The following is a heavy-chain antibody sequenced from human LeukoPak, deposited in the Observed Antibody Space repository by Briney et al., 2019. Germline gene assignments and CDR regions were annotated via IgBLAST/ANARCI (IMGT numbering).Heavy chain of an antibody. J-gene: IGHJ4*02. CDR2: IYYRRST. Sequence: SETLSLTCTASGGSISSSSYYWGCRRPPPGEGLEWVVSIYYRRSTYYNPSLKSRVTISVDTFKPQFSLKLNSVTAADTVVYYCARLDFHQDGVDYWGEGTLVSVSS. D-gene: IGHD3-3*01. V-gene: IGHV4-39*01. CDR3: ARLDFHQDGVDY. CDR1: GGSISSSSYY.